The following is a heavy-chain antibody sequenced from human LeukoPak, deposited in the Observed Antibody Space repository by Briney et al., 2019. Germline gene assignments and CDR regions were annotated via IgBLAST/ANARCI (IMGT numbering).Heavy chain of an antibody. CDR3: AKGSGSSRPYYFDY. CDR1: GFTFSSYA. D-gene: IGHD3-10*01. Sequence: GGSLRLSCAASGFTFSSYAMSWVRQAPGMGLEWVSAITGSSGDTWHADSVAGRFTISRDNSKNTLYLQMNGLRADDTAVYYCAKGSGSSRPYYFDYWGQGTLVTVSS. V-gene: IGHV3-23*01. CDR2: ITGSSGDT. J-gene: IGHJ4*02.